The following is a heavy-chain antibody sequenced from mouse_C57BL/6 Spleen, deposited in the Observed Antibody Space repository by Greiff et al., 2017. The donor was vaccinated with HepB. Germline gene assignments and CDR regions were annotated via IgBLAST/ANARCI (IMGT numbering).Heavy chain of an antibody. D-gene: IGHD4-1*01. CDR1: GFTFSSYA. CDR2: ISDGGSYT. Sequence: EVKLMESGGGLVKPGGSLKLSCGASGFTFSSYAMSWVRQTPEKRLEWVATISDGGSYTYYPDNVKGRFTISRDNAKNNLYLQMSHLKSEDTAMYYCARDQGLTGHYFDYWGQGTTLTVSS. V-gene: IGHV5-4*01. J-gene: IGHJ2*01. CDR3: ARDQGLTGHYFDY.